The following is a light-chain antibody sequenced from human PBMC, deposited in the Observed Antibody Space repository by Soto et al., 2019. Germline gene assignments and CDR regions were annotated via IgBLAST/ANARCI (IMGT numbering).Light chain of an antibody. CDR2: DNT. V-gene: IGLV1-40*01. CDR1: SSDIGAGYD. Sequence: QSVLTQPPSVSGAPGQRVTISCTGSSSDIGAGYDVQWYQQLPGTAPKLLIYDNTNRPSGVPDRFSGSKSGTSASLAITGLQAEDEADYSCQSYDSSSWVFGGGTKLTVL. J-gene: IGLJ3*02. CDR3: QSYDSSSWV.